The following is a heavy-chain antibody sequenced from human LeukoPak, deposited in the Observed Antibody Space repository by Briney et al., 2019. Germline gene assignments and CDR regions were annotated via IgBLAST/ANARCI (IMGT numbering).Heavy chain of an antibody. D-gene: IGHD3-10*01. J-gene: IGHJ6*02. CDR1: GFTVSSNY. V-gene: IGHV3-66*01. CDR2: IYSGESK. CDR3: ARDLRHITMVRGVIPSGMDV. Sequence: PGGSLRLSCAASGFTVSSNYMRWVRQAPGKGLEWVSVIYSGESKYYADSVKGRCTISRDNSKNTLYLQMNSLRAEDTAVYYCARDLRHITMVRGVIPSGMDVWGQGTTVTVSS.